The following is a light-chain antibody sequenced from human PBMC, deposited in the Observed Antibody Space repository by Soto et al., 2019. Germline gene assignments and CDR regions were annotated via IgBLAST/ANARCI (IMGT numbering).Light chain of an antibody. CDR3: QQLINWRPLT. Sequence: EIVLTQSPATLSLSPGERATLSCRASQSVSSYVAWYQQKPGQAPRLLIYDASNRATGIPARFSGSGSGTDFTLTINSLEPEDFVVYYCQQLINWRPLTFGGGTKVEIK. J-gene: IGKJ4*01. CDR2: DAS. CDR1: QSVSSY. V-gene: IGKV3-11*01.